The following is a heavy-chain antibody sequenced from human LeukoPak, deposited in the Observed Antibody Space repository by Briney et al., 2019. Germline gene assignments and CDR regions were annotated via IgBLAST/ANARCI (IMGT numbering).Heavy chain of an antibody. CDR2: IYYSGST. CDR3: ARHSGSSWSYFDQ. D-gene: IGHD6-13*01. J-gene: IGHJ4*02. Sequence: PSETLSLTCTASAGSISSYYWSWIRQPPGKGLEWIGYIYYSGSTNYNPSLKSRVTISVDTSKNQFSLKLSSVTAADTAVYYCARHSGSSWSYFDQWGQGTVVTVSS. CDR1: AGSISSYY. V-gene: IGHV4-59*08.